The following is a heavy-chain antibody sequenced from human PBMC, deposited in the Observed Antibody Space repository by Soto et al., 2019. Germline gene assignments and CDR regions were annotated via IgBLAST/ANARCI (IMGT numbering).Heavy chain of an antibody. CDR1: GDSVSSNSAA. D-gene: IGHD6-19*01. J-gene: IGHJ6*02. CDR2: TYYRSKWYN. CDR3: ARDLDSSGWEYYYYGMDV. Sequence: SQTLSLTCAISGDSVSSNSAAWNWIRQSPSRGLEWLGRTYYRSKWYNDYAVSVKSRITINPDTSKNQFSLQLNSVTPGDTAVYYCARDLDSSGWEYYYYGMDVWGQGTTVTVSS. V-gene: IGHV6-1*01.